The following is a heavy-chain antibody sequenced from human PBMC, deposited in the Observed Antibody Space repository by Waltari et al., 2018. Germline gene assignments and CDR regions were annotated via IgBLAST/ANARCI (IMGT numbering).Heavy chain of an antibody. D-gene: IGHD5-12*01. Sequence: AGIGHSRGRCLEWSGTVSYSRPTYVRPSLKSRVSVSRQTSKKQVALLLGSVTAADMAVYYCATYIGASVGTAAFDVWGQGTMVTVSS. J-gene: IGHJ3*01. CDR2: VSYSRPT. V-gene: IGHV4-39*01. CDR3: ATYIGASVGTAAFDV.